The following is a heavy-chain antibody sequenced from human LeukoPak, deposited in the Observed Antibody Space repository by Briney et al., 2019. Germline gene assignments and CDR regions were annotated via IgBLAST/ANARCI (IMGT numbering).Heavy chain of an antibody. CDR2: ISSSGSIM. D-gene: IGHD3-22*01. CDR1: GFSFSDYY. J-gene: IGHJ4*02. V-gene: IGHV3-11*01. CDR3: ARVNDLRAYYDHNY. Sequence: SGGSLRLSCAASGFSFSDYYMTWIRQAPGKGLEWISYISSSGSIMYYADSVKGRFTISRDNADNSLYLQMNSLRAEDTAVYYCARVNDLRAYYDHNYWGQGTLVTVSS.